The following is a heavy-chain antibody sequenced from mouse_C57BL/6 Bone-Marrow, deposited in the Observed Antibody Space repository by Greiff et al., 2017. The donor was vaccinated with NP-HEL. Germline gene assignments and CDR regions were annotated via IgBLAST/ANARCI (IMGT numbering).Heavy chain of an antibody. V-gene: IGHV14-2*01. CDR2: IDPEDGDT. CDR3: ARKIYYGNDSAWFAY. Sequence: VQLQQSGAELVKPGASVKLSCTASGFNIKDYYMHWVKQRTEQGLEWIGRIDPEDGDTNYAPKFQGKATITADTSSNTAYMQLSSLTSEDTAVYDWARKIYYGNDSAWFAYWGQGTLVTVSA. CDR1: GFNIKDYY. J-gene: IGHJ3*01. D-gene: IGHD2-2*01.